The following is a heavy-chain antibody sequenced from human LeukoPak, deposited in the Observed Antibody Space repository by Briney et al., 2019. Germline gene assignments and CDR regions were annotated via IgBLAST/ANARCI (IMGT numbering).Heavy chain of an antibody. CDR1: GFTFSSYS. J-gene: IGHJ1*01. CDR3: ASLGSGPYPSYGSGSYP. CDR2: ISSSSSTI. D-gene: IGHD3-10*01. V-gene: IGHV3-48*01. Sequence: QPGGSLRLSCAASGFTFSSYSMNWVRQAPGKGLEWVSYISSSSSTIYYADSVKGRFTISRDNAKNSLYLQMNSLRAEDTAVYYCASLGSGPYPSYGSGSYPWGQGTLVTVSS.